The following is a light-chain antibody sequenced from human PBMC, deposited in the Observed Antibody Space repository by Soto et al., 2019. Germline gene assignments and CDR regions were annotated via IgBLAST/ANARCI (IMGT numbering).Light chain of an antibody. J-gene: IGLJ2*01. CDR1: NIGSKI. V-gene: IGLV3-21*02. CDR2: DDD. CDR3: KVWVGPSERI. Sequence: SYVLTQPPSVSVAPGQTATITCGGDNIGSKIVHWYQHNPGQAPVLVVHDDDDRPSGIPERFSGSNSGQTATLTISRVEAGDEADYYCKVWVGPSERIFGGGTKLTVL.